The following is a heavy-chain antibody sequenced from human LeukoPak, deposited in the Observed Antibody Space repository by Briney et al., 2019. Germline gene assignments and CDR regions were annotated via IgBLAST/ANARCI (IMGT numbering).Heavy chain of an antibody. V-gene: IGHV4-39*01. Sequence: SETLSLTRTVSGGSISSSNFYWGWIRQPPGKGLEWIGSMYSSGTTAYSPSLKSRVTISVDTSKSQFSLKLRSVTAADTAVYYCARKEVATTIDSWGQGTLVTVSS. CDR3: ARKEVATTIDS. CDR2: MYSSGTT. CDR1: GGSISSSNFY. D-gene: IGHD5-12*01. J-gene: IGHJ4*02.